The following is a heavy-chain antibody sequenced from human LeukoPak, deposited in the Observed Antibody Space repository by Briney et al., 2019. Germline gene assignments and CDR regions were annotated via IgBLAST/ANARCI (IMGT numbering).Heavy chain of an antibody. CDR1: GGSISSSSYY. CDR3: ARFSPVDTAYNWFDP. Sequence: SETLSLTCTVSGGSISSSSYYWGWIRQPSGKGLEWIGSIYYSGSTYYNPSLKSRVTISVDTSKNQFSLKLSSVTAADTAVYYCARFSPVDTAYNWFDPWGQGTLVTVSS. D-gene: IGHD5-18*01. J-gene: IGHJ5*02. CDR2: IYYSGST. V-gene: IGHV4-39*01.